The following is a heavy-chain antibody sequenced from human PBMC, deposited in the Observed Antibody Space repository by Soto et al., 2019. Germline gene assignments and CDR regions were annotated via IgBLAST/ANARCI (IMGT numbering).Heavy chain of an antibody. Sequence: SETLSLTCAVYGGSFSCYYWSWIRQPPGKGLEWIGEINHSGSTNYNPSLKSRVTISVDTSKNQFSLKLSSVTAADAAVYYCARGRHFYYYYYDSSGYYYFDYWGQGTLVTVSS. J-gene: IGHJ4*02. D-gene: IGHD3-22*01. CDR2: INHSGST. CDR3: ARGRHFYYYYYDSSGYYYFDY. V-gene: IGHV4-34*01. CDR1: GGSFSCYY.